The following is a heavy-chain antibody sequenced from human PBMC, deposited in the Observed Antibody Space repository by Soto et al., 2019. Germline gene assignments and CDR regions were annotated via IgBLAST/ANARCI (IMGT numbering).Heavy chain of an antibody. J-gene: IGHJ4*02. CDR1: GVTFSSFE. V-gene: IGHV3-48*03. CDR3: ARDSRGGAARRPTFYY. Sequence: PGGALRVSCVVSGVTFSSFEMNWVRQTPGKGLEWLSYIGRSGETIYYADSVKGRFTISRDNAKSSLFLQMNGLRDEDTGIYYCARDSRGGAARRPTFYYWGRGTLVTVS. D-gene: IGHD6-6*01. CDR2: IGRSGETI.